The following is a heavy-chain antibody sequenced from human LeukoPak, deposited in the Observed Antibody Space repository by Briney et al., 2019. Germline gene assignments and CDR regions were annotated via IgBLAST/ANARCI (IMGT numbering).Heavy chain of an antibody. CDR1: RFTFSSYA. CDR2: ISYDGSNK. V-gene: IGHV3-30-3*01. J-gene: IGHJ4*02. D-gene: IGHD6-19*01. Sequence: GGSLRLSCAASRFTFSSYALHWVRQAPGKGLEWVSVISYDGSNKYYADSVKGRFTISRDNSENTLYLQMNSLRAEDTAVYYCAKDGYSSGSGLGYWGQGTLVTVSS. CDR3: AKDGYSSGSGLGY.